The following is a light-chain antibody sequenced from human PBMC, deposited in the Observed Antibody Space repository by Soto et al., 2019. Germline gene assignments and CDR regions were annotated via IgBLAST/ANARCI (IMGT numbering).Light chain of an antibody. Sequence: AIRMTQSPSSFSASTGDRVTITCRASQGISSYLAWYQQKPGKAPKLLIYAASTLQSGVPSRFSGSGYGTDFTLTISCLQSEDFATYYCQQYYSYPPFTFGPGTKVDIK. J-gene: IGKJ3*01. CDR1: QGISSY. V-gene: IGKV1-8*01. CDR3: QQYYSYPPFT. CDR2: AAS.